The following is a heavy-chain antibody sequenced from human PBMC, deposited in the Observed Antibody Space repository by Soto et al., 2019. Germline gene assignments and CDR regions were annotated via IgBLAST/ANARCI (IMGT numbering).Heavy chain of an antibody. J-gene: IGHJ4*02. D-gene: IGHD3-16*01. Sequence: QVQLQESGPGLVKPSETLSLTCTVSGGSISSYYWSWIRQPPGKGLEWIGYIYYSGSTNYNPSLXGXAXIXXDTSQNQFSLKLSSVTAADTAVYYCARAWGEAFDYWGQGTLVTVSS. CDR1: GGSISSYY. CDR3: ARAWGEAFDY. V-gene: IGHV4-59*01. CDR2: IYYSGST.